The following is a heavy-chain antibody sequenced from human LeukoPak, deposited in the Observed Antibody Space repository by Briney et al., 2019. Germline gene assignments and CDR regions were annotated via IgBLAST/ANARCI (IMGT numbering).Heavy chain of an antibody. J-gene: IGHJ4*02. Sequence: PSETLSLTCAVSGVSIRSHYWSWIRQAPGKGLEWMGFIYSSGSANYNPSLKSRLTISIDTSKNQFSLRLTSVTAADTAVYYCARDDGWGGILDYWGQGTLVTVSS. V-gene: IGHV4-59*11. CDR2: IYSSGSA. CDR1: GVSIRSHY. D-gene: IGHD2-15*01. CDR3: ARDDGWGGILDY.